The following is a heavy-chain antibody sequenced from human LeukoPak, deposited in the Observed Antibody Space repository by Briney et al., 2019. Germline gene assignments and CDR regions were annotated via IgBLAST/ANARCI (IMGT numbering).Heavy chain of an antibody. D-gene: IGHD6-13*01. J-gene: IGHJ1*01. CDR1: GFTFSSYG. CDR2: IWYDGSNK. Sequence: GRSLRLSCAASGFTFSSYGMHWVRQAPGKGLEWVAVIWYDGSNKYYADSVKGRFTISRDNSKNTLYLHMSSLRAEDTAVYYCAKDPAAAGTAEYFQHWGQGTLVTVSS. V-gene: IGHV3-33*06. CDR3: AKDPAAAGTAEYFQH.